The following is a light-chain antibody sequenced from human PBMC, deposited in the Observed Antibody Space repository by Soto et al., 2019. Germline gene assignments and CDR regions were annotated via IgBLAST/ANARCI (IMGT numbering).Light chain of an antibody. CDR2: VDS. CDR3: QVWDTISDHYV. J-gene: IGLJ1*01. CDR1: NIESKS. Sequence: SYELTQPPSVSVAPGQKARITCGGNNIESKSVHWYQQRPGQAPVLVIYVDSDRPSGIPDRFSASTSGNTAALTISRVEAGDEADYYCQVWDTISDHYVFGSGTKLTVL. V-gene: IGLV3-21*02.